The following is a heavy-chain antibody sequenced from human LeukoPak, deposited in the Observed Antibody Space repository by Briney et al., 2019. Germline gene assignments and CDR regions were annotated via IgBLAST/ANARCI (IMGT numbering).Heavy chain of an antibody. J-gene: IGHJ4*02. CDR2: ISYDGSNK. V-gene: IGHV3-30*03. D-gene: IGHD3-16*01. Sequence: PGRSLRLSCAASGFTFNSYGMHWVRQAPGKGLEWVAIISYDGSNKYYADSVKGRLTISRDNPKNTLYLQMNNLRGEDTAMYYCATTPTYVSNYWGQGTLVTVSS. CDR3: ATTPTYVSNY. CDR1: GFTFNSYG.